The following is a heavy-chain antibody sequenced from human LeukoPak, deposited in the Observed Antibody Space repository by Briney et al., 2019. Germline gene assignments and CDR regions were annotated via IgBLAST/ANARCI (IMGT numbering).Heavy chain of an antibody. CDR3: VRGEYYYDSSGRGFDL. CDR2: ISYDGSNK. V-gene: IGHV3-30-3*01. CDR1: GFTFSSYA. J-gene: IGHJ2*01. Sequence: GGSLRLSCAASGFTFSSYAMHWVRQAPGKGLEWVALISYDGSNKYYADSVKGRFTISRDNSKNTLHLQMNSLRAEDTAVYYCVRGEYYYDSSGRGFDLWGRGTLVTVSS. D-gene: IGHD3-22*01.